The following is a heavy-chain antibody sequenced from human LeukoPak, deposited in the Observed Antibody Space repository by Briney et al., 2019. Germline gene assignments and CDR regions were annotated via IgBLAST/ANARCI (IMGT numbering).Heavy chain of an antibody. CDR3: ARDDPKYSSGWSTGVY. CDR2: IDPNGGRT. V-gene: IGHV1-46*01. CDR1: RYTFTRHS. Sequence: ASVKVSCKTSRYTFTRHSMHWVRQAPGQGLEWMGIIDPNGGRTTYAQKIQGRVTMTRDMSTGTMYMEMSSLRSEDTAVYYCARDDPKYSSGWSTGVYWGQGTLVTVSS. D-gene: IGHD6-19*01. J-gene: IGHJ4*02.